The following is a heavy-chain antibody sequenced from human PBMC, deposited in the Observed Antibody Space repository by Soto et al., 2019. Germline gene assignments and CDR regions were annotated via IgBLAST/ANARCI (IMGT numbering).Heavy chain of an antibody. V-gene: IGHV4-34*01. J-gene: IGHJ5*02. CDR3: ARDGFCTSTTCLVGNWFDP. CDR1: GGSFSGYY. CDR2: INHRGST. D-gene: IGHD2-2*01. Sequence: QVQLQQWGAGLLKPSETLSLTCVVYGGSFSGYYWSWIRQSPGKGLEWIGGINHRGSTNYNPSLEVRVTISVDTSKKQFSMKLPSVTAADTAMYYCARDGFCTSTTCLVGNWFDPWGQGTLVTVSS.